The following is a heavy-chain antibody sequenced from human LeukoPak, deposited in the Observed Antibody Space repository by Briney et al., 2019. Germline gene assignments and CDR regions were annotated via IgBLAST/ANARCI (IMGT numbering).Heavy chain of an antibody. V-gene: IGHV3-11*01. J-gene: IGHJ3*02. CDR2: ISSSGGTI. CDR1: GFTFSDYY. D-gene: IGHD1-26*01. CDR3: ARDREPTDAFDI. Sequence: GGSLRLSCVASGFTFSDYYMSWIRQAPGKGLECVSYISSSGGTIYYADSVKGRFTISRDNAKNSLYLQVNSLRAEDTAVYYCARDREPTDAFDIWGQGTMVTVSS.